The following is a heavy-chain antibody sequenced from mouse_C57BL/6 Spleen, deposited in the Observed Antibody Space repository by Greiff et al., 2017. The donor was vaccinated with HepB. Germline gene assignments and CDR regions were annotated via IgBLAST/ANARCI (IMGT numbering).Heavy chain of an antibody. J-gene: IGHJ2*01. CDR2: ISGGGGNT. D-gene: IGHD1-1*01. CDR3: ARQYGSRWGLFDY. CDR1: GFTFSSYT. V-gene: IGHV5-9*01. Sequence: DVKLLESGGGLVKPGGSLKLSCAASGFTFSSYTMSWVRQTPEKRLEWVATISGGGGNTYYPDSVKGRFTISRDNAKNTLYLQMSSLRSEDTALYNCARQYGSRWGLFDYWGQGTTLTVSS.